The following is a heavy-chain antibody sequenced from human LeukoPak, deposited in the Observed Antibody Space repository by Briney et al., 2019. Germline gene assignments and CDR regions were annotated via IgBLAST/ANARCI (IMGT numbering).Heavy chain of an antibody. CDR3: ASSRERIAAAGRDEFDY. D-gene: IGHD6-13*01. CDR2: INLNSGGT. V-gene: IGHV1-2*06. CDR1: GYTFTGYY. J-gene: IGHJ4*02. Sequence: ASVKVSCKASGYTFTGYYMHWVRQAPGQGLEWMGRINLNSGGTNYAQKFQGRVTMTRDTSISTAYMELSRLRSDDTAVYYCASSRERIAAAGRDEFDYWGQGTLVTVSS.